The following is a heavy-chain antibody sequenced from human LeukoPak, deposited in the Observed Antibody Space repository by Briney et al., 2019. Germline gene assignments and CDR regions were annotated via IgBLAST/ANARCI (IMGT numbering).Heavy chain of an antibody. Sequence: GGSLRLPCAASGFTFSSYEMNWVRQAPGKGLEWVSYISSSSSYIYYADSVKGRFTISRDNAKNSLYLQMHSLRAEDTAVYYCAREGIAVAFDYWGQGALVTVSS. D-gene: IGHD6-19*01. J-gene: IGHJ4*02. CDR1: GFTFSSYE. CDR3: AREGIAVAFDY. V-gene: IGHV3-21*05. CDR2: ISSSSSYI.